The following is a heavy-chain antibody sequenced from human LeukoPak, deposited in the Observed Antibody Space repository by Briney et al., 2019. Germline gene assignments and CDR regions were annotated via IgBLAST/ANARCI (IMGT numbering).Heavy chain of an antibody. Sequence: HPGGSLRLSCAASGFTFSDTWMHWVRQAPGEGLVWVSRIRSDGSDTRYAESVKGRFTISRDNAKNTLYLQMNSLRAEDTAVYYCATIVPSIAAAGTGWFDPWGQGTLVTVSS. CDR1: GFTFSDTW. D-gene: IGHD6-13*01. CDR3: ATIVPSIAAAGTGWFDP. CDR2: IRSDGSDT. J-gene: IGHJ5*02. V-gene: IGHV3-74*01.